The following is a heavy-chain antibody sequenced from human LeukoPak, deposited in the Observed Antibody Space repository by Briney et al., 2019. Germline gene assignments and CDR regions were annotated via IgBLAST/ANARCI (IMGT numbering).Heavy chain of an antibody. J-gene: IGHJ3*02. V-gene: IGHV1-24*01. D-gene: IGHD3-22*01. Sequence: ASVKVSCKVSGYTLSELSMHWVRQAPGKGLEWMGGFDPEDGETIYAQKFQGRVTMTEDTSTDTAYMELSSLRSEDTAVYYCATPYYDSSGYPSVASDIWGQGTMVTVSS. CDR3: ATPYYDSSGYPSVASDI. CDR2: FDPEDGET. CDR1: GYTLSELS.